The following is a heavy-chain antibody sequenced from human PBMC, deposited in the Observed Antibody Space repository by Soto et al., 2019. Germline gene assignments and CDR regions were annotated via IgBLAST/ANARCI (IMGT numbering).Heavy chain of an antibody. D-gene: IGHD3-3*01. Sequence: QVQLVQSGAEVKKPGASVKVSCKASGYTFTSYDINWVRQATGQGLEWMGWMNPNSGNTGYAQKFQGRVTMTRNTSISTAYMELSSLRCEDTAVYYCARAPVSYDFWSGSYPSYYYGRDVWGRGTTVTVSS. CDR3: ARAPVSYDFWSGSYPSYYYGRDV. V-gene: IGHV1-8*01. CDR2: MNPNSGNT. CDR1: GYTFTSYD. J-gene: IGHJ6*02.